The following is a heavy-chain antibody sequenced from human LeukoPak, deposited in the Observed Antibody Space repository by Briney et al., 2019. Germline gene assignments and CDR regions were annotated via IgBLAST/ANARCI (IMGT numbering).Heavy chain of an antibody. J-gene: IGHJ4*02. Sequence: PSETLSLTCTVSGGSISSYYWNWIRQPPWKELEWIGYIYYSGSTNYNPSLKSRVTISVDTSKNQFSLKLSSVTAADTAVYYCARGADSSGYYSIFYFDYWGQGTLVTVFS. CDR2: IYYSGST. CDR1: GGSISSYY. V-gene: IGHV4-59*01. D-gene: IGHD3-22*01. CDR3: ARGADSSGYYSIFYFDY.